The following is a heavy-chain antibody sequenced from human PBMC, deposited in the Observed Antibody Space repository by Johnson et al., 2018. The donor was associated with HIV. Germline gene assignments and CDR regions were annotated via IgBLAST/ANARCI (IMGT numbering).Heavy chain of an antibody. Sequence: VQLVESGGDLIKPGGSLRLSCAASNFTFKDYYMSWIRQAPGKGLEWVSYISSSGTMIYYVDSVKGRFTISRDNAKNTLYLQMNSLRAEDTAVYYCAKVAVATAAGVGALDICGPGTMVTVS. V-gene: IGHV3-11*04. CDR3: AKVAVATAAGVGALDI. CDR2: ISSSGTMI. D-gene: IGHD6-13*01. J-gene: IGHJ3*02. CDR1: NFTFKDYY.